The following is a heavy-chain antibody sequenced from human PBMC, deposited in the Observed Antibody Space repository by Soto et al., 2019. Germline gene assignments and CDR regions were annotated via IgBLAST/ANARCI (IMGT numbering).Heavy chain of an antibody. Sequence: GGALRPPSAAPGYTFDTDGIASVRPAPRKGLEWVSAISRYGDFTYYADSVEGRFTISRDNSKNTLYLQMNSLRAEDTAVYYCAKDRYLDHDSRGYLFDNWGQGTLVTVSS. J-gene: IGHJ4*02. CDR2: ISRYGDFT. V-gene: IGHV3-23*01. CDR1: GYTFDTDG. CDR3: AKDRYLDHDSRGYLFDN. D-gene: IGHD3-22*01.